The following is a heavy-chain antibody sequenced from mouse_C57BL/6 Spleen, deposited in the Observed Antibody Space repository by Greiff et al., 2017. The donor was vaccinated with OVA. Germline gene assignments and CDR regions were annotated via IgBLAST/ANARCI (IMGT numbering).Heavy chain of an antibody. D-gene: IGHD1-2*01. J-gene: IGHJ4*01. CDR2: IRSKSNNYAT. CDR1: GFSFNTYA. V-gene: IGHV10-1*01. CDR3: VRHEGDGLYAMDY. Sequence: VQLQQSGGGLVQPKGSLKLSCAASGFSFNTYAMNWVRQAPGKGLEWVARIRSKSNNYATYYADSVKDRFTISRDDSESMLYLQMNNLKTEDTAMYYCVRHEGDGLYAMDYWGQGTSVTVSS.